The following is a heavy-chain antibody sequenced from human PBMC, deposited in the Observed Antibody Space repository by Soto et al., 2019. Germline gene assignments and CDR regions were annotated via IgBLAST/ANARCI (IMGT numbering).Heavy chain of an antibody. Sequence: ESLKISCKGSGYSFTSYWISWVRQMPGKGLEWMGRIDPSDSYTNYGPSFQGHATISADKSISTAYLQWSSLKASDTAMYYCARPGYDSSGFGYYYYGMDVWGQGTTVTVSS. D-gene: IGHD3-22*01. CDR1: GYSFTSYW. CDR3: ARPGYDSSGFGYYYYGMDV. V-gene: IGHV5-10-1*01. J-gene: IGHJ6*02. CDR2: IDPSDSYT.